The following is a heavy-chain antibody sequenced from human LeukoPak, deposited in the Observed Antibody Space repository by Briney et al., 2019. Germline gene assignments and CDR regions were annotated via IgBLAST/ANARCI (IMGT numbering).Heavy chain of an antibody. CDR1: GFTFSGSA. D-gene: IGHD3-10*01. Sequence: PGGSLRLSCAASGFTFSGSAMHWVRQASGKGLEWVGRIRSKANSYATAYAASVKGRFTISRDDSKNTAYLQMNSLKTEDTAVYYCTRESVGFGELFGYYYYYMDVWGKGTTVTISS. CDR3: TRESVGFGELFGYYYYYMDV. J-gene: IGHJ6*03. V-gene: IGHV3-73*01. CDR2: IRSKANSYAT.